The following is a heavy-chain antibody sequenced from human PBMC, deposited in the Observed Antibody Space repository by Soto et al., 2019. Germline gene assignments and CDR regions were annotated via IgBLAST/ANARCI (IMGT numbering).Heavy chain of an antibody. D-gene: IGHD1-26*01. V-gene: IGHV3-33*01. CDR3: ARGSNGYMDV. CDR1: GFTFSSYG. J-gene: IGHJ6*03. CDR2: IWYDGSNK. Sequence: QVQLVESGGGVVQPGRSLRLSCAASGFTFSSYGMHWVRQAPGKGLEWVAVIWYDGSNKYYADSVKGRFTISRDNSKNTLYLQMNSLRAEDTAVYYCARGSNGYMDVWGKGTTLTVSS.